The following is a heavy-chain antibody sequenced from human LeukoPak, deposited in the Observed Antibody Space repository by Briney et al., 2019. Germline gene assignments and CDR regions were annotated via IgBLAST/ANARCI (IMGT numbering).Heavy chain of an antibody. CDR3: ARSPRAFDI. J-gene: IGHJ3*02. CDR1: GGSISSYY. Sequence: SEKLSLTCTVSGGSISSYYWTWIRQPAGKGLEWIGRVYTSGSTNYYPSLKSRVTMSVDTSKNQFSLKLSSVTAADTAVYYCARSPRAFDIWVQGTIDTVPS. V-gene: IGHV4-4*07. CDR2: VYTSGST.